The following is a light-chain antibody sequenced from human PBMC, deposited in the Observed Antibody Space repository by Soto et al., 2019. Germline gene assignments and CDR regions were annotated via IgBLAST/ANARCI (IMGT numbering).Light chain of an antibody. V-gene: IGLV2-8*01. J-gene: IGLJ1*01. CDR2: EIN. Sequence: QSVLPQPPSASGSPGQSVTISCTGTSRDVGAYDYVSWYQQHPGKAPKLMIYEINKRPSGVPDRFSGSKSGNTASLTVSGLQAEDEADYYCSSFAGSNNFPYVFGTGTKVTVL. CDR1: SRDVGAYDY. CDR3: SSFAGSNNFPYV.